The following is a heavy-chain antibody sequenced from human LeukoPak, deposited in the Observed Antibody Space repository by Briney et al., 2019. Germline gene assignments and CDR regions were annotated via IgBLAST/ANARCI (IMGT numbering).Heavy chain of an antibody. Sequence: GGSLRLSCAASGFTFSSYAMSWVRQAPGKGLEWVSAISGSGGSTYYADSVKGRFTISRDNSKNTLYLQMNSLRAEDTAVYYCARLYSSGWYLMDYWGQGTLVTVSS. J-gene: IGHJ4*02. CDR1: GFTFSSYA. D-gene: IGHD6-19*01. CDR2: ISGSGGST. CDR3: ARLYSSGWYLMDY. V-gene: IGHV3-23*01.